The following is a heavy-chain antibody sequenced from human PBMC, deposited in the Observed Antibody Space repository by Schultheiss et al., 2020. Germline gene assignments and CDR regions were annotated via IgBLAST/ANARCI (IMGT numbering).Heavy chain of an antibody. CDR3: ARGGDYGMDV. D-gene: IGHD3-16*01. J-gene: IGHJ6*02. CDR1: GFTFSHYA. CDR2: VSGSGGST. Sequence: GGSLRLSCAASGFTFSHYAMHWVRQAPGKGLEWLSTVSGSGGSTYYADSVKGRFTISRDNAKNSLYLQMNSLRAEDTAVYYCARGGDYGMDVWGQGTTVTVSS. V-gene: IGHV3-23*01.